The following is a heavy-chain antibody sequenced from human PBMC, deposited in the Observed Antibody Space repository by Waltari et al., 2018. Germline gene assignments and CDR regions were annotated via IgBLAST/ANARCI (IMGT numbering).Heavy chain of an antibody. CDR3: ARERDEGYYYYGMDV. CDR2: IYYSGST. CDR1: GGSISSHY. Sequence: QVQLQESGPGLVKPSETLSLTCPVSGGSISSHYWSWIRQPPGKGLEWIGYIYYSGSTNYNPSLKSRVTISVDTSKNQFSLKLSSVTAADTAVYYCARERDEGYYYYGMDVWGQGTTVTVSS. V-gene: IGHV4-59*11. J-gene: IGHJ6*02.